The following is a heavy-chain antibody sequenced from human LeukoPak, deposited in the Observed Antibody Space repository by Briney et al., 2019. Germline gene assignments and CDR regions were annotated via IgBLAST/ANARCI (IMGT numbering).Heavy chain of an antibody. CDR1: GFTFSSYE. V-gene: IGHV3-48*03. CDR3: ARDAVVVIFDY. J-gene: IGHJ4*02. Sequence: GGSLRLSCAASGFTFSSYEMNWVRQAPGKGLEWVSYISSSGSNIYYADSVKGRFTISRDNAKNSLYLQMNRLRAEDTAVYDCARDAVVVIFDYWGQGSLVTVSS. D-gene: IGHD3-22*01. CDR2: ISSSGSNI.